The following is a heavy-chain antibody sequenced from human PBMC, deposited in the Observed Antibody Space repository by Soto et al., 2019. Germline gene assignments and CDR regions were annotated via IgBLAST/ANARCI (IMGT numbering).Heavy chain of an antibody. CDR1: GGSISSGDYY. CDR3: ARGLNRLGTGTTPPGSGMDV. Sequence: PSETLSLTCTVSGGSISSGDYYWSWIRQPPGKGLEWIGHIYYSGATDYNPSLKSRIIISVDTSKNQFSLKLSSVTAADTAVYYCARGLNRLGTGTTPPGSGMDVWGQGTTVTVSS. CDR2: IYYSGAT. V-gene: IGHV4-30-4*01. D-gene: IGHD1-7*01. J-gene: IGHJ6*02.